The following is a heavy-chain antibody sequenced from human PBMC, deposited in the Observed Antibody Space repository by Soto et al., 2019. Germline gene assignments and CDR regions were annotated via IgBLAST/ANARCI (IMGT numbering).Heavy chain of an antibody. CDR2: IYHSGTT. Sequence: ETLSLTCAVSSFSISSGYYWGWVRQPPGKGLEWIGSIYHSGTTNYSPSLKSRVTISVDLSKNRFSLRLSSVTTADTALYYCARTTAVPNTLRSRYFFDYWGQGTLVTVSS. J-gene: IGHJ4*02. D-gene: IGHD4-17*01. CDR3: ARTTAVPNTLRSRYFFDY. CDR1: SFSISSGYY. V-gene: IGHV4-38-2*01.